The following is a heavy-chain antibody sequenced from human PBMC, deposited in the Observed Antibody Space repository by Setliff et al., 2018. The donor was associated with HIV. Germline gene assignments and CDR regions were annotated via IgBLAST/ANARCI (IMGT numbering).Heavy chain of an antibody. Sequence: PSETLSLTCTVSGGSISFYYWSWIRQPPGKGLEWIGYIYTSGGTNYNPSLKSRVTISVDTSKNQFSLKLSSVTAADTAVYYCARVEYSSSSGAFDIWGQGTMVTVSS. J-gene: IGHJ3*02. D-gene: IGHD6-13*01. V-gene: IGHV4-59*01. CDR1: GGSISFYY. CDR3: ARVEYSSSSGAFDI. CDR2: IYTSGGT.